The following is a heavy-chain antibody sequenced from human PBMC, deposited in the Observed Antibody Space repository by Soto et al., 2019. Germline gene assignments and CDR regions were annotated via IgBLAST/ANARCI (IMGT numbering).Heavy chain of an antibody. D-gene: IGHD6-13*01. Sequence: QVQLVESGGGVVQPGRSLRLSCAASGFTFSNYGMHWVRQAPGKGLEWVGVISYDGNNKYYEDSVKGRFTVSRDNSKNTLYLQLNSLRPEDTSVYYCAKDESSSRNYYYGMDVWGQGTTVTVSS. CDR3: AKDESSSRNYYYGMDV. CDR2: ISYDGNNK. V-gene: IGHV3-30*18. J-gene: IGHJ6*02. CDR1: GFTFSNYG.